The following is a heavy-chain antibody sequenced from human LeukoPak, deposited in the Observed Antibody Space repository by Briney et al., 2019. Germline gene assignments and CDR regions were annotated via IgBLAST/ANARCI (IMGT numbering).Heavy chain of an antibody. V-gene: IGHV4-31*03. CDR1: GGSISSGGYF. Sequence: SETLSPTCTVSGGSISSGGYFWTWIRQQPGKGLEWIGYIYYSGSTYYNPSLKSRVTISVDTPKNQFSLKLTSVTAADTAAYYCARGVAAAGADYWGQGTLVTVSS. CDR3: ARGVAAAGADY. D-gene: IGHD6-13*01. J-gene: IGHJ4*02. CDR2: IYYSGST.